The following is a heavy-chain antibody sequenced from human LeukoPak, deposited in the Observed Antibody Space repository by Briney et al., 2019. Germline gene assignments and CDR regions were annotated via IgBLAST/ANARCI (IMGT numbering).Heavy chain of an antibody. D-gene: IGHD4-17*01. Sequence: SETLSLTCAVSGTSFVSYNWSWIRQPPGKGLEWIGEVNHSGYTNDNPSLKSLVTISVDTSKNQFSLRLRSVTAADTAVYFCARMTTGHDFWGQGTLVTVSS. J-gene: IGHJ4*02. CDR2: VNHSGYT. CDR3: ARMTTGHDF. V-gene: IGHV4-34*01. CDR1: GTSFVSYN.